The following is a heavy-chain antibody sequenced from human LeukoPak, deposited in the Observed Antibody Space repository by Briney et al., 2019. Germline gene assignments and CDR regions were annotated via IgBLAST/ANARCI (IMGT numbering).Heavy chain of an antibody. Sequence: PWGSLRLSCAASGFTVSSNYMSWVRQAPGKGLEWVPVIYSGGSTYYADSVKGRFTISRDNSKNTLYLQMNSLRAEDTAVYYCARALYSSGYFDYWGQGTLVTVSS. V-gene: IGHV3-53*01. CDR1: GFTVSSNY. J-gene: IGHJ4*02. CDR3: ARALYSSGYFDY. D-gene: IGHD5-18*01. CDR2: IYSGGST.